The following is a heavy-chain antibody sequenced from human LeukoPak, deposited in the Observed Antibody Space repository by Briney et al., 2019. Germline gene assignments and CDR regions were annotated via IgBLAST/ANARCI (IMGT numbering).Heavy chain of an antibody. D-gene: IGHD5-18*01. CDR1: GFTFDDYG. V-gene: IGHV3-23*01. CDR3: AKAGNTAMVTYYMDV. Sequence: PGGSLRLSCAASGFTFDDYGMSWVRQAPGKGLEWVSAISGSGGSTYYADSVKGRFTISRDNSKNTLYLQMNSLRAEDTAVYYCAKAGNTAMVTYYMDVWGKGTTVTVSS. CDR2: ISGSGGST. J-gene: IGHJ6*03.